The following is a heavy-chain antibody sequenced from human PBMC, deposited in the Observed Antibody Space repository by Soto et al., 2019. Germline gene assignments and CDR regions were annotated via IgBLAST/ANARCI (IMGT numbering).Heavy chain of an antibody. CDR3: ARYYYDSSGYPGGDYYYGMDV. CDR1: GFSLSTSGMC. J-gene: IGHJ6*02. CDR2: IDWDDDK. D-gene: IGHD3-22*01. Sequence: SGPTLVNPTQTLTLTCTFSGFSLSTSGMCVSWIRQPPGKALEWLALIDWDDDKYYSTSLKTRLTISKDTSKNQVVLTMTNMDPVDTATYYCARYYYDSSGYPGGDYYYGMDVWGQGTTVTVSS. V-gene: IGHV2-70*01.